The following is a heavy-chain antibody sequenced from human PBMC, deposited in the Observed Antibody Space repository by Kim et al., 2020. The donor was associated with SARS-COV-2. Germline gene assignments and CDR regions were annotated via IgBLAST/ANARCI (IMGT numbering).Heavy chain of an antibody. D-gene: IGHD1-1*01. CDR3: ARVGTTRNGGYYFDY. CDR1: GYTFTSYA. CDR2: INVGYGNT. V-gene: IGHV1-3*01. J-gene: IGHJ4*02. Sequence: ASVKVSCKASGYTFTSYAMHWVRQAPGQGLEWMGWINVGYGNTRYLQKFQGRVTITRDTSASTAYMELSGLRSEETAVYFCARVGTTRNGGYYFDYWGQG.